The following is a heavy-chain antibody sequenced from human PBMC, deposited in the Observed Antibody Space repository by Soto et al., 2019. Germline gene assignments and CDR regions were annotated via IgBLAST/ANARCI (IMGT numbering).Heavy chain of an antibody. CDR2: IWSDGSRQ. D-gene: IGHD6-19*01. CDR1: GFTFRNYA. J-gene: IGHJ4*02. CDR3: ARDGASGWNLDY. Sequence: QVRLVESGGGAVQPGRSLKLSCTASGFTFRNYAMHWVRQAPGKGLELVAFIWSDGSRQDYAESVRGRFTISRDDSNNRRDLQMNSQIVEDTALYYCARDGASGWNLDYCGQGPLVTVTS. V-gene: IGHV3-33*01.